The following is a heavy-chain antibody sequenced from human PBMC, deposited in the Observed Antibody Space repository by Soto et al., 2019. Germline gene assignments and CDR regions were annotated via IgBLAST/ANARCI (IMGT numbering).Heavy chain of an antibody. CDR2: IYWDDDK. J-gene: IGHJ6*02. CDR3: AHSRCGGDCLRSYSSHYYFGMDV. CDR1: GFSLSTGGVG. Sequence: QITLKESGPTLVKPTQTLTLTCTFSGFSLSTGGVGVGWIRQPPGKALEWLALIYWDDDKRYSPSLKSRLTVTQDTSNNQVVLTMTNMDPVDTATYYCAHSRCGGDCLRSYSSHYYFGMDVWGQGTTVTVSS. D-gene: IGHD2-21*02. V-gene: IGHV2-5*02.